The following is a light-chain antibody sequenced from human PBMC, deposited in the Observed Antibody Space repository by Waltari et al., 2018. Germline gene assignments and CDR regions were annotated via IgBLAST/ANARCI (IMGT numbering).Light chain of an antibody. V-gene: IGLV3-27*01. J-gene: IGLJ2*01. CDR2: QDN. CDR1: SLAKTH. Sequence: SYELTQPSSVSVSPGQTARITCSGDSLAKTHARWFQQKPGQAPLLVIFQDNLRPSGIPERFSGSSSGTTVTLTISGAHVDDEADYHCYSASDNNLVIFGGGTKLTVL. CDR3: YSASDNNLVI.